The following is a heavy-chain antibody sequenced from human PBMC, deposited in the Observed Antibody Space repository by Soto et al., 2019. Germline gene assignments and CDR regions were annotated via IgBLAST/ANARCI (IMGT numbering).Heavy chain of an antibody. CDR3: TPHAIGV. J-gene: IGHJ6*02. CDR1: GFTFSNAW. Sequence: PGGSLRLSCAASGFTFSNAWMNWVRQAPGKGLEWVGRIKSKGGTTDYAAPVKGRFTISRDDSKNTLYLQMNSLKIEDTALYYCTPHAIGVWGQGTTVTVSS. CDR2: IKSKGGTT. V-gene: IGHV3-15*07.